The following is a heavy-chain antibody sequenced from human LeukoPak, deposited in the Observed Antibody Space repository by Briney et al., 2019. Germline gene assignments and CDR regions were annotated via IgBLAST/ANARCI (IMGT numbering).Heavy chain of an antibody. Sequence: SETLSLTCAVSGGSFSGYYWSWIRQPPGKGLEWIGEINHSGSTNYNPSLKSRVTISVDTSKNQFSLKLSSVTAADTAVYYCARGPGLWSFDYWGQGTLVTVSS. CDR3: ARGPGLWSFDY. CDR1: GGSFSGYY. J-gene: IGHJ4*02. D-gene: IGHD5-18*01. V-gene: IGHV4-34*01. CDR2: INHSGST.